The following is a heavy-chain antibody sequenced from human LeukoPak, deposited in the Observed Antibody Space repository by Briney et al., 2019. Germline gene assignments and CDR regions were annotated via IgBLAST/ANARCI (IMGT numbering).Heavy chain of an antibody. J-gene: IGHJ4*02. CDR2: ISWENSST. Sequence: GGSLRLSCAASGFTFDDYTMHWVRQAPGKGLEWVSLISWENSSTYYADSVKGRFTISRDNAKNSLSLQMNGLRVEDTAVYYCARAGSFWHYVYWGQGTLVTVSS. V-gene: IGHV3-43*01. CDR3: ARAGSFWHYVY. CDR1: GFTFDDYT. D-gene: IGHD1-7*01.